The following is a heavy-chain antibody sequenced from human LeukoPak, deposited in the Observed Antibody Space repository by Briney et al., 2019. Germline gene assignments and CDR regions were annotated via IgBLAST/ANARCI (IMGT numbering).Heavy chain of an antibody. CDR1: GFTFDDYG. CDR2: INWDGGST. D-gene: IGHD6-13*01. CDR3: ARDGLWGSSSWYYFDY. V-gene: IGHV3-20*04. Sequence: GGSLRLSCAASGFTFDDYGMSWVRQAPGKGLEWVSGINWDGGSTGYADSVRGRFTISRDNAKNSLYLQMNSLRAEDTALYYCARDGLWGSSSWYYFDYWGQGTLVTVSS. J-gene: IGHJ4*02.